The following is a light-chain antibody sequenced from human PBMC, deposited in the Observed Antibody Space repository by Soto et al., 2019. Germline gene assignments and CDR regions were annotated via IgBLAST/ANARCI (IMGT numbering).Light chain of an antibody. V-gene: IGKV3-11*01. CDR1: QSISNY. CDR2: DAS. Sequence: EIVLTQSPATLSLSPGERATLSCRASQSISNYLAWYQQKPGQAPRLLIYDASNRATAIPDRFSGSGSGTDFTLTISSLEPEDFAIYYCQQRRDWPPFTFCHGTTVDMK. CDR3: QQRRDWPPFT. J-gene: IGKJ3*01.